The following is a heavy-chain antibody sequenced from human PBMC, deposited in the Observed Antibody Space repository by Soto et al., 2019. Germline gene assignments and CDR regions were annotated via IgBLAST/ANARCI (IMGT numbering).Heavy chain of an antibody. J-gene: IGHJ5*01. Sequence: QVQLVQSGAEVKQPGASVRLSCKASGYMFINHAVHWVRQAPGQRLEWLGWINAANGDTKYSVKFQGRVTITRDTSATTAYMDLSSLNSEDTAVYYCAKSGASSPGNRFDSWGQGTLVTVSS. CDR2: INAANGDT. CDR1: GYMFINHA. V-gene: IGHV1-3*01. CDR3: AKSGASSPGNRFDS. D-gene: IGHD6-13*01.